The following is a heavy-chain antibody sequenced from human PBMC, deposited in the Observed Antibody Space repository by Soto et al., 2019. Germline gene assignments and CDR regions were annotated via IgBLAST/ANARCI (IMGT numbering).Heavy chain of an antibody. CDR1: GFTFSSYS. Sequence: GGSLRLSCAASGFTFSSYSMNWVRQAPGKGLEWVSSISSSSYIYYADSVKGRFTISRDNAKNSLYLQMNSLRAEDTAVYYCARDPDCSGGSCYGYWGQGTLVTVSS. CDR3: ARDPDCSGGSCYGY. D-gene: IGHD2-15*01. J-gene: IGHJ4*02. CDR2: ISSSSYI. V-gene: IGHV3-21*01.